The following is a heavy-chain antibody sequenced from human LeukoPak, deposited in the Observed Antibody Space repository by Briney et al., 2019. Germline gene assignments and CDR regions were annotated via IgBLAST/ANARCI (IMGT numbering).Heavy chain of an antibody. Sequence: ASVKVSCKASGYTFTSYYMHWVRQAPGQGVEWMGMINPSGGSTSYAQKFQGRVTMTRDTSTSTVYMELSSLRSEDTAVYYCARAKRPGWTNCSSTSCPMAFDYWGQGTLVTVSS. CDR1: GYTFTSYY. D-gene: IGHD2-2*01. CDR2: INPSGGST. J-gene: IGHJ4*02. V-gene: IGHV1-46*01. CDR3: ARAKRPGWTNCSSTSCPMAFDY.